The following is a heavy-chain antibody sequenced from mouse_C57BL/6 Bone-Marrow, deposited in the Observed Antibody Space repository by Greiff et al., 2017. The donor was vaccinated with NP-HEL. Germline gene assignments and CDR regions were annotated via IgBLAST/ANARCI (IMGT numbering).Heavy chain of an antibody. V-gene: IGHV5-6*01. CDR1: GFTFSSYG. Sequence: EVQGVESGGDLVKPGGSLKLSCAASGFTFSSYGMSWVRQTPDKRLEWVATISSGGSYTYYPDSVKGRFTISRDNAKNTLYLQMSSLKSEDTAMYYCARRSGLYYYAMDYWGQGTSVTVSS. J-gene: IGHJ4*01. CDR2: ISSGGSYT. CDR3: ARRSGLYYYAMDY.